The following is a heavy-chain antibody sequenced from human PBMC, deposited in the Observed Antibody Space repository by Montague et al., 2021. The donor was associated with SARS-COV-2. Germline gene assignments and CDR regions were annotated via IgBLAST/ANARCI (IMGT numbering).Heavy chain of an antibody. D-gene: IGHD3-16*01. Sequence: SETLSLTCAVSDGSISSPNWWNWVRQPPGKGLEWIGEIYYTGNTNYNPSLKSRVTIFIDKSKNHFSLQLSSVTAADTAVYYCARGGTYHYGMDVWGQGTTVAASS. CDR3: ARGGTYHYGMDV. J-gene: IGHJ6*02. CDR2: IYYTGNT. CDR1: DGSISSPNW. V-gene: IGHV4-4*02.